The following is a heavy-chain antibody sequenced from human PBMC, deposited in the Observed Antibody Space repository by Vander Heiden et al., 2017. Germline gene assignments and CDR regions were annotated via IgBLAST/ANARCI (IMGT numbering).Heavy chain of an antibody. CDR2: FIPIFGSA. D-gene: IGHD4-4*01. V-gene: IGHV1-69*18. CDR3: ALTTVTTLNWFGP. J-gene: IGHJ5*02. CDR1: GGTFSDSG. Sequence: QVQVVQSGAEVKRPASSVNVSGTASGGTFSDSGINWVRQAPGQGLAWMGSFIPIFGSANYAQKFQGRLKITADESTNTAYMELTGLRSEDTAIYYCALTTVTTLNWFGPWGQGTPVTVSS.